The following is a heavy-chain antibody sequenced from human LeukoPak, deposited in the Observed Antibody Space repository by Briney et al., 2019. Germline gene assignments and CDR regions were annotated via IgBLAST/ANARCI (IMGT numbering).Heavy chain of an antibody. V-gene: IGHV3-23*01. CDR1: GFTFSTYA. J-gene: IGHJ4*02. Sequence: GGSLRLSCAASGFTFSTYAMNWVRQAPGKGLERVSSIRGIDDTTYYADSVKGRFTISRDDSRRTLYLQMNSLRADDTALYYCAKSFLGFSYGKIDFWGRGTLVTVSS. CDR3: AKSFLGFSYGKIDF. D-gene: IGHD5-18*01. CDR2: IRGIDDTT.